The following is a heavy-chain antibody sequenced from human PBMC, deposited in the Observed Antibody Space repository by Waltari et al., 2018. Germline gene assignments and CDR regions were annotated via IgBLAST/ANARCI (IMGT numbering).Heavy chain of an antibody. CDR2: ITYDGSNK. J-gene: IGHJ4*02. V-gene: IGHV3-30*02. CDR1: GFPFSDYA. Sequence: QVQLAESGGGVVQPGGSLRLSCAASGFPFSDYAMPWVRQAPGKGLEWVTLITYDGSNKYYADSVKGRFTISRDDSKNTLHLQMNSLRDEDTAIYYCARERRGYYAEYWGQGTLVTVSS. CDR3: ARERRGYYAEY.